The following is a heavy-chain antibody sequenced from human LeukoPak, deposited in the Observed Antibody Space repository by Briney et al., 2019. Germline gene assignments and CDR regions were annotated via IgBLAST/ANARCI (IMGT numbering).Heavy chain of an antibody. CDR1: GYSISSGYY. D-gene: IGHD3-10*01. Sequence: SETLSLTCTVSGYSISSGYYWGWIRQPPGKGLEWVGSIYHSGSAYYNPSLKSRVAISVDTSKNQFSLKLSSVTAADTAVYYCARPPKLWFGDYYMDVWGKGTTVTISS. V-gene: IGHV4-38-2*02. CDR2: IYHSGSA. J-gene: IGHJ6*03. CDR3: ARPPKLWFGDYYMDV.